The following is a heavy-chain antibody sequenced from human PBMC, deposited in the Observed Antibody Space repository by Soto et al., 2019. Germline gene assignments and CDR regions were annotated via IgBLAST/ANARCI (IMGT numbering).Heavy chain of an antibody. D-gene: IGHD3-10*01. CDR3: ARDTLGGYGSGSYTPDY. V-gene: IGHV3-33*01. CDR2: IWYDGSNK. Sequence: GGSLRLSCAASGFTFSSYGMHWVRQAPGKGLEWVAVIWYDGSNKYYADSVKGRFTISGDNSKNTLYLQMNSLRAEDTAVYYCARDTLGGYGSGSYTPDYWGQGTLVTVSS. J-gene: IGHJ4*02. CDR1: GFTFSSYG.